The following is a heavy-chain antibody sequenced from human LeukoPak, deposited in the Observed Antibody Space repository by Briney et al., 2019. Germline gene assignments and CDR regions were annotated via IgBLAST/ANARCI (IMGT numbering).Heavy chain of an antibody. CDR1: GFTFSSYG. Sequence: GGTLRLSCAASGFTFSSYGMSWVRQAPGKGLEWVSGINWNGGSTGYAGSVKGRFTISRDNAKNSLFLQMNSLRAEDTALYYCARTRMATKTGAFDIWGQGTMVTVSS. CDR3: ARTRMATKTGAFDI. J-gene: IGHJ3*02. CDR2: INWNGGST. D-gene: IGHD5-24*01. V-gene: IGHV3-20*04.